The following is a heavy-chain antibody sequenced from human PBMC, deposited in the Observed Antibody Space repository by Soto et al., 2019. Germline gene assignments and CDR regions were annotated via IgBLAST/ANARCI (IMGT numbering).Heavy chain of an antibody. Sequence: GGSLRLSCAASGFTFSTNSMNWVRQAPGKGLEWVSYIGSGRSTIYYADSVKGRFTISRDNAKNSLYLQMNSLRADDTAVYYCARAQYYDFWSGPEDAYYYMDVWGKGTTVTVSS. D-gene: IGHD3-3*01. V-gene: IGHV3-48*01. J-gene: IGHJ6*03. CDR3: ARAQYYDFWSGPEDAYYYMDV. CDR1: GFTFSTNS. CDR2: IGSGRSTI.